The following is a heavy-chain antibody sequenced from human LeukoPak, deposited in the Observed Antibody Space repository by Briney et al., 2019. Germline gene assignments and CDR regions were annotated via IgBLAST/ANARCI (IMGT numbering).Heavy chain of an antibody. CDR2: ISGSGGST. D-gene: IGHD6-13*01. CDR1: GFTFSNAW. CDR3: AKSHRDIAAAGILYYFDY. J-gene: IGHJ4*02. V-gene: IGHV3-23*01. Sequence: GGSLRLSCAASGFTFSNAWMNWVRQAPGKGLEWVSAISGSGGSTYYADSVKGRFTISRDNSKNTLYLQMNSPRAEDTAVYYCAKSHRDIAAAGILYYFDYWGQGTLVTVSS.